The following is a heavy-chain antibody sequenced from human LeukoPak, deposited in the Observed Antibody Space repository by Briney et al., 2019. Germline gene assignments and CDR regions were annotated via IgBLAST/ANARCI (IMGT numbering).Heavy chain of an antibody. CDR3: ARRPPPFYDSSGYHITTFDY. Sequence: SETLSLTCAVYGGSFSGYYWSWIRQPPGKGLEWIREINHSGSTNYNPSLKSRVTISVDTSKNQFSLKLSSVTAADTAVYYCARRPPPFYDSSGYHITTFDYWGQGTLVTVSS. D-gene: IGHD3-22*01. CDR1: GGSFSGYY. V-gene: IGHV4-34*01. J-gene: IGHJ4*02. CDR2: INHSGST.